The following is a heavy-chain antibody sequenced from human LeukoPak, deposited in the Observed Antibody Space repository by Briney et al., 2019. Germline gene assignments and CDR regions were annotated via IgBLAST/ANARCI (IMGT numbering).Heavy chain of an antibody. CDR2: IIPIFGIA. Sequence: ASVKVSCKASGGTFSSYAISWVRQAPGQGLEWMGRIIPIFGIAKYAQKFQGRVTITADKSTSTAYMELSSLRSEDTAVYYCATNLGGYCSSTSCPSGYYFDYWGQGTLVTVSS. V-gene: IGHV1-69*04. CDR1: GGTFSSYA. CDR3: ATNLGGYCSSTSCPSGYYFDY. D-gene: IGHD2-2*01. J-gene: IGHJ4*02.